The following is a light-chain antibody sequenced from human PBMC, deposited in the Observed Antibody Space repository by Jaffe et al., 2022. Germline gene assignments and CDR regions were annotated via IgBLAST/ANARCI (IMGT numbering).Light chain of an antibody. CDR2: DVS. J-gene: IGKJ1*01. Sequence: EIVLTQSPATLSSSPGERATLSCRASQSVRNYVAWYQQKPGQAPRLLIYDVSNRATGIPARFSGSGFGTDFTLTISNLEPEDFAVYYCQQRSDWPGTFGQGTKVEIK. CDR3: QQRSDWPGT. CDR1: QSVRNY. V-gene: IGKV3-11*01.